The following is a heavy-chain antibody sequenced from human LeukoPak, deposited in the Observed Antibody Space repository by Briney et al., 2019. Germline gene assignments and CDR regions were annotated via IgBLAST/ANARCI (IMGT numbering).Heavy chain of an antibody. Sequence: PGGSLRLSCAVSGFTFSNAWMSGVRQAPGKGGEWVGRIKSKTDGGTTDFAAPVKGRFTISRDDSQLTLSLQMTNLKTEDTAVYYCTTDSGNCYFYYYYMDGGGKGATVTVSS. CDR2: IKSKTDGGTT. CDR1: GFTFSNAW. V-gene: IGHV3-15*01. D-gene: IGHD6-25*01. J-gene: IGHJ6*03. CDR3: TTDSGNCYFYYYYMDG.